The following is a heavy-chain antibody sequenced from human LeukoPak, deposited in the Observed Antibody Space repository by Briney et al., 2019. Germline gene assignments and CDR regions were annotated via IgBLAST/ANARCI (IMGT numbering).Heavy chain of an antibody. V-gene: IGHV1-2*04. J-gene: IGHJ3*02. CDR3: AREMVEMATIGLFDI. D-gene: IGHD5-24*01. CDR2: INPNSGGT. CDR1: GYTFTGYY. Sequence: ASVKVSCKASGYTFTGYYMHWVRQAPGQGLEWMGWINPNSGGTNYAQKFQGWVTMTRDTSISTAYMELSRLRSDDTAVYYCAREMVEMATIGLFDIWGQGTMVTVSS.